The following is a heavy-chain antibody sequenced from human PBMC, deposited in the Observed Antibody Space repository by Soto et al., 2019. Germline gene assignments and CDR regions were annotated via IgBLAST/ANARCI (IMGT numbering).Heavy chain of an antibody. Sequence: GGSLRLSCAASGFTFSSYGMHWVRQAPGKGLEWVAVIWYDGSNKYYADSVKGRFTISRDNSKNTLYLQMNSLRAEDTAVYYCARSWVVNGYMDVWGKGTTVTVSS. D-gene: IGHD2-8*02. CDR3: ARSWVVNGYMDV. CDR2: IWYDGSNK. V-gene: IGHV3-33*01. J-gene: IGHJ6*03. CDR1: GFTFSSYG.